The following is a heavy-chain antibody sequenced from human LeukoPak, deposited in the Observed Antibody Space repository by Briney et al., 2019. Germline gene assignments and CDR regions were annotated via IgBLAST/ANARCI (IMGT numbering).Heavy chain of an antibody. D-gene: IGHD3-10*01. Sequence: NAPETLSLTCTVSGGSISSYYWSWIRQPPGKGLEWIGYIYYSGSTNYNPSLKSRVTISVDTSKNQFSLKLSSVTAADTAVYYCARHIYYGPRPDAFDIWGQGTMVTVSS. V-gene: IGHV4-59*08. CDR2: IYYSGST. CDR1: GGSISSYY. J-gene: IGHJ3*02. CDR3: ARHIYYGPRPDAFDI.